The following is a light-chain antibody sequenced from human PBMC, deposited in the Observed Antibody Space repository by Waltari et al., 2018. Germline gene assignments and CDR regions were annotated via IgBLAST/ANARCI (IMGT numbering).Light chain of an antibody. J-gene: IGKJ1*01. CDR3: QQFDTYPWT. CDR1: QDISSC. Sequence: TQMTRPPTTLSVFVGDRVTIPCRASQDISSCLAWYQQKPERAPKLLIYKATKASTLERGVPPRFSGSGSGTEFTLTINSLQPDDFATYYCQQFDTYPWTFGQGTKVEIK. CDR2: KATKAS. V-gene: IGKV1-5*03.